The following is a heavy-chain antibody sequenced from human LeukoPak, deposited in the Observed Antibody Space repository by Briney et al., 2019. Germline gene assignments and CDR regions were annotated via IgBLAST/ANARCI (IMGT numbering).Heavy chain of an antibody. V-gene: IGHV4-34*01. D-gene: IGHD1-26*01. J-gene: IGHJ4*02. Sequence: PSETLSLTCAVYGGSFSGYYWSWIRQPPGKGLEWIGEINHSGSTNYNPSLKSRVTISVDTSKNQFSLKQSSVTAADTAVYYCARVAVGAPYFDYWGQGTLVTVSS. CDR2: INHSGST. CDR1: GGSFSGYY. CDR3: ARVAVGAPYFDY.